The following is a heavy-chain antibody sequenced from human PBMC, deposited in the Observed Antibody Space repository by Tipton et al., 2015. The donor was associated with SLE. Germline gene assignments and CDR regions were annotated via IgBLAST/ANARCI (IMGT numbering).Heavy chain of an antibody. Sequence: LRLSCTVSGGSGSSSSKYWAWVRQPPGKGLEWIGSIYYTGTTTYYNSFLKSRVTMSVDTSKNQFSLRLTSVIAADTAVYYCARLHGYSYGLNWFDPWGQGTLISVSS. CDR2: IYYTGTTT. V-gene: IGHV4-39*07. CDR3: ARLHGYSYGLNWFDP. D-gene: IGHD5-18*01. J-gene: IGHJ5*02. CDR1: GGSGSSSSKY.